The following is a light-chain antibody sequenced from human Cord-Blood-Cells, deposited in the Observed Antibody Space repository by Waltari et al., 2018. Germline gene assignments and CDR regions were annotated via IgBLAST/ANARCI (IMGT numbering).Light chain of an antibody. V-gene: IGKV3-11*01. CDR2: DAS. Sequence: EIVLTQSPATLSLSPGERATLSCRASQSVSSYLAWYQQKPDQAPRLLIYDASNRATGIPARFSGSGSGTDFTLTISSLEPEDFAVYYCQQRSNWPRGYTFGQGTKLEIK. CDR1: QSVSSY. CDR3: QQRSNWPRGYT. J-gene: IGKJ2*01.